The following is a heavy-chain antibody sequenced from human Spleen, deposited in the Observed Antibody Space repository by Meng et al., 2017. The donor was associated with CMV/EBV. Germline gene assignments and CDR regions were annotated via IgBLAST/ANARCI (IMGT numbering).Heavy chain of an antibody. CDR3: ARDLLLNSYYYYGMDV. CDR1: GFTFSSHA. J-gene: IGHJ6*02. CDR2: ILYDGSNK. Sequence: LSLTCAASGFTFSSHAMHWVRQAPGKGLEWVAAILYDGSNKYYADSVKGRFTISRDNSKNTLYLQMNSLRAEDTAVYYCARDLLLNSYYYYGMDVWGQGTTVTVSS. V-gene: IGHV3-30-3*01.